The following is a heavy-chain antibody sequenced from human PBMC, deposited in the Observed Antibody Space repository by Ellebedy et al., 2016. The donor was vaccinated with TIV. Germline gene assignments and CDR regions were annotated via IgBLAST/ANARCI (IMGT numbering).Heavy chain of an antibody. J-gene: IGHJ6*02. D-gene: IGHD3-22*01. CDR2: ISSSSSYI. V-gene: IGHV3-21*01. CDR3: AKDRGGSTYYYDSSGYYSDGMDV. Sequence: GGSLRLXXAASGFTFSSYSMNWVRQAPGKGLEWVSSISSSSSYIYYADSVKGRFTISRDNAKNSLYLQMNSLRAEDTAVYYCAKDRGGSTYYYDSSGYYSDGMDVWGQGTTVTVSS. CDR1: GFTFSSYS.